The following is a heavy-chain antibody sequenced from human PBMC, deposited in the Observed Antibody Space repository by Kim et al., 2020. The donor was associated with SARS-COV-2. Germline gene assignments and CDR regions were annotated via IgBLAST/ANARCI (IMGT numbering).Heavy chain of an antibody. CDR3: AKEFRGRIAVAGAFDI. Sequence: SVKGRFTISRDNSKNTLYLQMNSLRAEDTAVYYCAKEFRGRIAVAGAFDIWGQGTMVTVSS. D-gene: IGHD6-19*01. V-gene: IGHV3-23*01. J-gene: IGHJ3*02.